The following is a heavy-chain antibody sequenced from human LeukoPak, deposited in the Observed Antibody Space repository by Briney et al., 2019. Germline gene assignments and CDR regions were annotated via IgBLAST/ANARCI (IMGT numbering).Heavy chain of an antibody. V-gene: IGHV1-3*01. CDR2: SNAGNGNT. J-gene: IGHJ3*02. Sequence: ASVKVSCKACGYTFTSYAMHWVRQAPGQRLEWMGWSNAGNGNTKYSQKFQGRVPMPRNTSISPAYMELSSLRSEDTAVYYCARAPIISKNWNDAPKPPTIWGQGTMVPVSS. CDR1: GYTFTSYA. CDR3: ARAPIISKNWNDAPKPPTI. D-gene: IGHD1-1*01.